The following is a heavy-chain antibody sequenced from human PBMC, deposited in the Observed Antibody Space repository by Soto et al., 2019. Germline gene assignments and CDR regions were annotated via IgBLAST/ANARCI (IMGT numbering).Heavy chain of an antibody. V-gene: IGHV4-30-2*01. CDR1: GGSISSGGYS. Sequence: LSLTCAVSGGSISSGGYSWSWIRQPPGKGLEWIGYIYHSGSTYYNPSLKSRVTISVDRSKNQFSLKLSSVTAADTAVYYCARGGGPFLEILATYDSWGPRAPVTVSS. CDR3: ARGGGPFLEILATYDS. J-gene: IGHJ4*02. CDR2: IYHSGST. D-gene: IGHD5-12*01.